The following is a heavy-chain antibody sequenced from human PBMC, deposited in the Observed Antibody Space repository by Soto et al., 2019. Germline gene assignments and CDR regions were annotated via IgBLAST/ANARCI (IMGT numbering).Heavy chain of an antibody. V-gene: IGHV1-46*03. CDR2: INPNGGST. CDR1: GYTFINCY. Sequence: QVQLVQSGAEVKKPGASVKVSCKASGYTFINCYMHWVRQAPGQGLEWMGIINPNGGSTNYVQKFQGRVTLTRDTCTNTVNMALISLRSEDTPVYYCTREKLLERRNDPFDIWGQGTMVTISS. J-gene: IGHJ3*02. CDR3: TREKLLERRNDPFDI. D-gene: IGHD6-19*01.